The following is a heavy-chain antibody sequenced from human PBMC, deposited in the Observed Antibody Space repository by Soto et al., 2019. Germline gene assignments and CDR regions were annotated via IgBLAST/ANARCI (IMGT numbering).Heavy chain of an antibody. CDR2: IYPGDSDT. D-gene: IGHD3-22*01. CDR1: GYRFTNYW. V-gene: IGHV5-51*01. Sequence: GESLKISCKGSGYRFTNYWIGWVRQMPGKGLEWMGIIYPGDSDTRYSPTFEGQVTISADKSITTAYLQWSSLKASDSAMYYCARRGPNDYDSSGYQIDYWGQGTPVTVSS. CDR3: ARRGPNDYDSSGYQIDY. J-gene: IGHJ4*02.